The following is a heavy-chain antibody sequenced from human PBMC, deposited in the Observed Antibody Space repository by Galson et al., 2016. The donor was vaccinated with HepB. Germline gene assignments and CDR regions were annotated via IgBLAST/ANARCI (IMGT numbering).Heavy chain of an antibody. D-gene: IGHD2-2*01. CDR2: IIPYLNVA. J-gene: IGHJ5*01. CDR3: ARGPVVVVPPAIGWFDS. CDR1: GGTFNSYA. V-gene: IGHV1-69*04. Sequence: SVKVSCKASGGTFNSYAINWVRQAPGQGLEWMGRIIPYLNVANYTQKFQGRVTITADKSTGTALMELSSLRAEDTAMYYCARGPVVVVPPAIGWFDSWGLGTLVTVSS.